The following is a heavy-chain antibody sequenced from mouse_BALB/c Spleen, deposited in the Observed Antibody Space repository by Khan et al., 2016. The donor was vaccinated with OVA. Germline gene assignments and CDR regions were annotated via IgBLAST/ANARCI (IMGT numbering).Heavy chain of an antibody. CDR3: ARGGGGDRFLY. CDR2: ISTYYGDA. Sequence: QVRLQQSGAELVRPGVSVKISCKGSGYTFTDFTMHWVKQSHAMSLEWIGVISTYYGDADYSQKFKGKATMTVDKSSNTAYMDLARLTSEDSAIYDWARGGGGDRFLYWGQGTLVTVSA. V-gene: IGHV1S137*01. CDR1: GYTFTDFT. J-gene: IGHJ3*01. D-gene: IGHD3-2*01.